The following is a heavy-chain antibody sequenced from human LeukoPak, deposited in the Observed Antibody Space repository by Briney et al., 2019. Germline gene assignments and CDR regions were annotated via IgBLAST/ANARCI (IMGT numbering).Heavy chain of an antibody. CDR3: ARGSNYYDSSGYPSL. Sequence: SVKVSCMASGGTFSSYAISWVRQAPGQGLEWMGRIIPIFGTANYAQKFQGRVTITTDESTSTAYMELSSLRSEDTAVYYCARGSNYYDSSGYPSLWGQGTLVTVSS. CDR1: GGTFSSYA. J-gene: IGHJ4*02. V-gene: IGHV1-69*05. CDR2: IIPIFGTA. D-gene: IGHD3-22*01.